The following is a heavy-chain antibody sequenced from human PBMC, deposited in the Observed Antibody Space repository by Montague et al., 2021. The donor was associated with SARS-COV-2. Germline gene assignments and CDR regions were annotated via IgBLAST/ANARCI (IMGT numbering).Heavy chain of an antibody. CDR3: SRQITMVREPFDS. CDR2: IYYYYSV. CDR1: GDSISRSY. V-gene: IGHV4-59*08. D-gene: IGHD3-10*01. J-gene: IGHJ4*02. Sequence: SETLSLTCTVAGDSISRSYWFWIRQSPGPGLERICIIYYYYSVNYNSSLKSQIPISLATSTNQLSLTLTSVTAAATATYDCSRQITMVREPFDSWGQGTWVLVSS.